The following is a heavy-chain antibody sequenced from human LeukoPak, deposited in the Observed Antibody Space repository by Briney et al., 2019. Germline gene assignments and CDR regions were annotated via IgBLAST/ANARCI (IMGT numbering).Heavy chain of an antibody. CDR3: ARHCTSSSSWYYFDY. CDR1: GGSFGGYY. J-gene: IGHJ4*02. V-gene: IGHV4-34*01. D-gene: IGHD6-13*01. Sequence: PSETLSLTCAVYGGSFGGYYWSWIRQPPGKGLEWIGEINHSGSTNYNPSLKSRVTISVDTSKNQFSLKLSSVTAADTAVYYCARHCTSSSSWYYFDYWGQGTLVTVSS. CDR2: INHSGST.